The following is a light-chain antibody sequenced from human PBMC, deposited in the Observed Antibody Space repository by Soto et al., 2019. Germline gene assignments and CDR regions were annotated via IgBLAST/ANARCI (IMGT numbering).Light chain of an antibody. CDR3: QQYVSSPRT. CDR2: GAS. V-gene: IGKV3-20*01. CDR1: QIVSSSY. J-gene: IGKJ1*01. Sequence: EIVLTQSPGTVSLSPLDIATLSFMASQIVSSSYLAWYQQKPGQAPRLLMYGASNRATGIPDRFSGSGSGTDFTLTISGLEPEDFAVYYCQQYVSSPRTFGQGTKVDI.